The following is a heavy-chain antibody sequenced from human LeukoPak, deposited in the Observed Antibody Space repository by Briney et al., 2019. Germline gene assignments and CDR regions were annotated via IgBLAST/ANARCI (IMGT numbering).Heavy chain of an antibody. V-gene: IGHV1-8*02. CDR3: ARGPLIRRVDP. CDR1: VGTFSSYA. J-gene: IGHJ5*02. Sequence: ASVKVSXKASVGTFSSYAISWVRQANGQGLEWMGWMNPNSGNTGYAQKFQGRVTMTRNTSISTAYMELSSLRSEDTAVYYCARGPLIRRVDPWGQGTLVTVSS. CDR2: MNPNSGNT. D-gene: IGHD2-8*01.